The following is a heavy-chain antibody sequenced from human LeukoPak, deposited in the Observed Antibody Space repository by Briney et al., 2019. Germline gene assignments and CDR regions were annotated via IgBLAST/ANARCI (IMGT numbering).Heavy chain of an antibody. Sequence: GGSLRLSCAASGFTVSSNYMSWVRQAPGKGLEWVSGIIPSGHTTYYADSVRGRFTISRDNSRNTVYLQMNSLRAEDTAVYYCAKDDRWLQFCCWGQGTLVTVSA. CDR3: AKDDRWLQFCC. CDR1: GFTVSSNY. J-gene: IGHJ4*02. CDR2: IIPSGHTT. D-gene: IGHD5-24*01. V-gene: IGHV3-23*01.